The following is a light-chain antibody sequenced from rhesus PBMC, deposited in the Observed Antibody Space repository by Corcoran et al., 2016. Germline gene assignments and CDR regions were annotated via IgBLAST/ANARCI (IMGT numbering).Light chain of an antibody. CDR1: QSLLHSNGNTY. J-gene: IGKJ1*01. Sequence: DIVMTQTPLSLPVTPGEPASISCRSSQSLLHSNGNTYFHWYLQKPGTSPRLLFYKVTNRESGVPDRFSGRGSGTDFTLKSSRVEPEDVGVYYCMQSTKDPRTFGQGTKVEIK. CDR3: MQSTKDPRT. CDR2: KVT. V-gene: IGKV2S3*01.